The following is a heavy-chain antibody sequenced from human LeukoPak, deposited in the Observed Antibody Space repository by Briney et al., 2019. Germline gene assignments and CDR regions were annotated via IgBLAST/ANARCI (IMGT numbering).Heavy chain of an antibody. J-gene: IGHJ6*03. CDR2: IYNSGST. Sequence: SETLSLTCTVSGGSISSYYWSWLRQPPGKGLEWIGYIYNSGSTNYNPSLESRVTISVDTSKNQVSLKLSSVTAADTAVYYCARDYSSSNYYYYYMDVWGKGTTVTVSS. CDR1: GGSISSYY. V-gene: IGHV4-59*01. CDR3: ARDYSSSNYYYYYMDV. D-gene: IGHD6-6*01.